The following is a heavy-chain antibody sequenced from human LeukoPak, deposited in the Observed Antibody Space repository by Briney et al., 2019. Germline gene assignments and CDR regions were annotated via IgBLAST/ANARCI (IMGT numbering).Heavy chain of an antibody. CDR3: AREGAGNWDLPHPYDAFDI. CDR1: GGSFSGYY. Sequence: PSETLSLTCAVYGGSFSGYYWSWIRQPPGKGLEWIGEINHSGSTNYNPSLKSRVTISVDTSKNQFSLKLSSVTAADTAVYYCAREGAGNWDLPHPYDAFDIWGQGTMVTVSS. D-gene: IGHD1-1*01. J-gene: IGHJ3*02. V-gene: IGHV4-34*01. CDR2: INHSGST.